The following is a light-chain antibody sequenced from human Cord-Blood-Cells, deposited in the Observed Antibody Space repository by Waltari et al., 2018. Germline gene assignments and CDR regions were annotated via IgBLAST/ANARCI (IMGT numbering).Light chain of an antibody. CDR3: SSYTSSSTVV. CDR1: SRDLGGYNY. V-gene: IGLV2-14*01. CDR2: DVS. J-gene: IGLJ2*01. Sequence: QSALTQPASVSGSPGQPLTISCTGTSRDLGGYNYVSWYQQHPGKAPKLMIYDVSKRPSGVSNRFSGSKSGNTASLTISGLQAEDEADYYCSSYTSSSTVVFGGGTKLTVL.